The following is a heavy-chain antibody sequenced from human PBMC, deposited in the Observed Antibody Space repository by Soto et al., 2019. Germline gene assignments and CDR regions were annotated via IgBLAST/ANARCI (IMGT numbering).Heavy chain of an antibody. V-gene: IGHV3-20*04. CDR2: INWNGGST. D-gene: IGHD6-13*01. CDR1: GFTFDDYG. J-gene: IGHJ4*02. Sequence: EVQLVESGGGVVRPGGSLRLSCAASGFTFDDYGMSWVRQAPGKGLEWVSGINWNGGSTGYADSVKGRFTISRDNAKNSLYLQMNSRRAEDTALYYCARKKREVAASPRGPFDYWGQGTLVTVSS. CDR3: ARKKREVAASPRGPFDY.